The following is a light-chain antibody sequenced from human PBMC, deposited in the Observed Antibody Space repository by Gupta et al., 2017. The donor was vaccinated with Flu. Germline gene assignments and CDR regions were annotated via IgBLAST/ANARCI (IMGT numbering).Light chain of an antibody. Sequence: PPTLSWAPGESATLSCRASKRIISYLSWCQQTPGKEARILIFDAANRATSSAARCSGSGAGTDFIITTSSREQEDFAGYYCQQHSNCPITFGQGTPVDIK. CDR2: DAA. V-gene: IGKV3-11*01. J-gene: IGKJ5*01. CDR3: QQHSNCPIT. CDR1: KRIISY.